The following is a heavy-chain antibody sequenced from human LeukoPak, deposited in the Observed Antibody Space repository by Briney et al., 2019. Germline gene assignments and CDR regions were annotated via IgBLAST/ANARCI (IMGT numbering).Heavy chain of an antibody. CDR3: ARGAPVVVPSDYGPGYFRL. V-gene: IGHV1-46*01. CDR1: GYTFTSYY. J-gene: IGHJ1*01. D-gene: IGHD2-15*01. Sequence: ASVKVSCKASGYTFTSYYIHWLRQAPGHGLGWMGIINPSGASRSYAQKFQGRVTMTTDSSTGTVYMELSSLRSDDTAVYYCARGAPVVVPSDYGPGYFRLWGQGTLVTVSS. CDR2: INPSGASR.